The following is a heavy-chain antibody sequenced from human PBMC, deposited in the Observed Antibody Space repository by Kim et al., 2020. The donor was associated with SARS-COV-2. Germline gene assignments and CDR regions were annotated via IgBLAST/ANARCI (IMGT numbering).Heavy chain of an antibody. V-gene: IGHV3-7*03. J-gene: IGHJ4*02. Sequence: YVDSVKGRFTISRENAKNSLYLQLNRLRAEDTAVYYCAKLGVTSSGFDYWGQGTLVTVSS. D-gene: IGHD2-21*02. CDR3: AKLGVTSSGFDY.